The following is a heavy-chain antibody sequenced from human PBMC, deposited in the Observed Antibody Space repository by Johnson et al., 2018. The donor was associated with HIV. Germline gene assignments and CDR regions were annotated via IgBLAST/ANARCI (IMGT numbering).Heavy chain of an antibody. CDR2: INWNGGST. V-gene: IGHV3-20*04. J-gene: IGHJ3*02. CDR1: GFTFDDYG. Sequence: VQLVESGGGLIQPGGSLRLSCAASGFTFDDYGMSWVRQAPGKGLEWVSGINWNGGSTGYADSVKGRFTISRDNSKNTLYLQMNSLRVEDTAVYYCASEVRGVLDIWGQGTMVTVSS. CDR3: ASEVRGVLDI. D-gene: IGHD3-10*01.